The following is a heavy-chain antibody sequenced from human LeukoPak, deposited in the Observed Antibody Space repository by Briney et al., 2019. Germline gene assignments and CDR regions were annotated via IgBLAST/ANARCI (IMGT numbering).Heavy chain of an antibody. Sequence: GGSLRLSCAASGFTSSSYSMNWVRQAPGKGLEWVSSISSSSSYIYYADSVKGRFTISRDNAKNSLYLQMNSLRAEDTAVYYCARDRPSYSSGWDYWGQGTLVTVSS. CDR3: ARDRPSYSSGWDY. CDR1: GFTSSSYS. D-gene: IGHD6-19*01. V-gene: IGHV3-21*01. CDR2: ISSSSSYI. J-gene: IGHJ4*02.